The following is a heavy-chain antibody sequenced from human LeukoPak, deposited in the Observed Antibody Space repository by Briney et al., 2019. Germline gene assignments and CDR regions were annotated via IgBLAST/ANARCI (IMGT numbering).Heavy chain of an antibody. D-gene: IGHD3-22*01. CDR1: GGSISSNSYY. CDR2: IYYSGST. V-gene: IGHV4-39*01. Sequence: SETLSLTCTVSGGSISSNSYYWGWIRQPPGKGLEWIGSIYYSGSTYYNPSLKSRVTISVDTSKYQFSLKLSSVTAADTAVYYCARRDYHDSSGYSIDFDYWGQGTLVTVSS. CDR3: ARRDYHDSSGYSIDFDY. J-gene: IGHJ4*02.